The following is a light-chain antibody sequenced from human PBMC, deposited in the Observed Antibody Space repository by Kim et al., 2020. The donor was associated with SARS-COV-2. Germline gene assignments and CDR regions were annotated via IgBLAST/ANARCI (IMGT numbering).Light chain of an antibody. Sequence: GQSITISCTGTRSDVGAYNYVSWYQQHPGKAPKLMIYDVSKRPSGVSDRFSGSKSGNTASLTISGLQAEDEADYYCSSCTSTSTYVFGTGTKVTVL. CDR1: RSDVGAYNY. CDR2: DVS. V-gene: IGLV2-14*03. CDR3: SSCTSTSTYV. J-gene: IGLJ1*01.